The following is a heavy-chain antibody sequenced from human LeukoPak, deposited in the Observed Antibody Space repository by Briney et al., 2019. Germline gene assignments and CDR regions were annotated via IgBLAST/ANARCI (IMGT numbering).Heavy chain of an antibody. CDR1: GYTFTGYY. D-gene: IGHD5-18*01. CDR3: AREGYSYGFWYFDY. Sequence: ASVKVSCKASGYTFTGYYMHWVRQAPGQGLEWMGWINPNSGGTNYAQNFQGRVTMTRDTPISTAYMELSRLTSDGTAVYYCAREGYSYGFWYFDYWGQGNLVTVSS. CDR2: INPNSGGT. J-gene: IGHJ4*02. V-gene: IGHV1-2*02.